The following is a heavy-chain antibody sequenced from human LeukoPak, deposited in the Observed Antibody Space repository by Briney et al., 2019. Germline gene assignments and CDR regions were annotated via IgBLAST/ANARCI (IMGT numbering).Heavy chain of an antibody. J-gene: IGHJ4*02. D-gene: IGHD4-17*01. CDR1: GGSISSGDYY. V-gene: IGHV4-30-4*01. CDR2: IYYSGST. Sequence: PSETLSLTCTVSGGSISSGDYYWGWIRQPPGKGLEWIGYIYYSGSTYYNPSLKSRVTISVDTSKNQFSLKLSSVTAADTAVYYCARSVTTSPFADFDYWGQGTLVTVSS. CDR3: ARSVTTSPFADFDY.